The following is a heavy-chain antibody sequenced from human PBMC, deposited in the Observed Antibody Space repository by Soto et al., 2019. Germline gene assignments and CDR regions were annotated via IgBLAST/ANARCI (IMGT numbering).Heavy chain of an antibody. D-gene: IGHD2-15*01. J-gene: IGHJ6*02. Sequence: QITLKESGPTLVKPTQTLTLTCTFSGFSVSTSGVGVAWIRQPPGKALEWLALIYWDGDERYSPFLQSRVTINKDTAKHQVVLTMTNMDPVDTATYCCAHKGGRGAAMDVWGQGTTVTFSS. V-gene: IGHV2-5*02. CDR2: IYWDGDE. CDR3: AHKGGRGAAMDV. CDR1: GFSVSTSGVG.